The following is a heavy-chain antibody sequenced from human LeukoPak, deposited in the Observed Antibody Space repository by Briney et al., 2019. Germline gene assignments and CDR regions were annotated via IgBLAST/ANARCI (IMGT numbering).Heavy chain of an antibody. Sequence: SETLSLTCAVYGGSFSGYYWSWIRQPPGKGLEWIGEINHSGSTNYNPSLKSRVTISVDTSKNQFSLKLSSVTAADTAVYYCARGLGYCSSTSCYNWFDHWGQGTLVTVSS. CDR1: GGSFSGYY. J-gene: IGHJ5*02. CDR3: ARGLGYCSSTSCYNWFDH. V-gene: IGHV4-34*01. CDR2: INHSGST. D-gene: IGHD2-2*01.